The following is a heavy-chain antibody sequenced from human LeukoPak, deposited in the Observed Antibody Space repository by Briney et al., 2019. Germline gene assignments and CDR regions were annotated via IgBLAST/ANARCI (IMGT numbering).Heavy chain of an antibody. Sequence: GGSLRLSCASSRFTFSNSIFHWVRQPPGKGLEWVAAMSFDGFSKYYADSVKGRFTISRDDSRSTVDLQLSSLRPDDTAVYYCAREGHTSGYCGCFDNWGQGTAVAVSS. V-gene: IGHV3-30*03. CDR3: AREGHTSGYCGCFDN. J-gene: IGHJ3*02. D-gene: IGHD3-22*01. CDR2: MSFDGFSK. CDR1: RFTFSNSI.